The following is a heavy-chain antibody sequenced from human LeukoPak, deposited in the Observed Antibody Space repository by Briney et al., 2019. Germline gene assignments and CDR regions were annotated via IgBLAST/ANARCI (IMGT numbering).Heavy chain of an antibody. Sequence: ASVKVSCKASGYTFTSYGISWVRQAPGQGLEWMGWINIYNSNTNYAQKLQGRVTMTTDTSTSTAYMELRSLRSDDTAVYYCAILKGYCSSTSCAFDYWGQGTLVTVSS. D-gene: IGHD2-2*01. CDR3: AILKGYCSSTSCAFDY. J-gene: IGHJ4*02. CDR1: GYTFTSYG. CDR2: INIYNSNT. V-gene: IGHV1-18*01.